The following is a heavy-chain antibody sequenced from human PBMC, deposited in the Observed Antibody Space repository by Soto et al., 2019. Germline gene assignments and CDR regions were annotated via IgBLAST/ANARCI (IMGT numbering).Heavy chain of an antibody. D-gene: IGHD2-2*02. CDR2: IYYSGST. Sequence: SETLSLTCTASGGSISSYYWSRTRQPPGKGLEWIGYIYYSGSTNYNPSLKSRVTISVDTSKNQFSLKLSSVTAADTAVYYCARHGGCSSTSCYNAFDIWGQGTMVT. J-gene: IGHJ3*02. CDR1: GGSISSYY. CDR3: ARHGGCSSTSCYNAFDI. V-gene: IGHV4-59*08.